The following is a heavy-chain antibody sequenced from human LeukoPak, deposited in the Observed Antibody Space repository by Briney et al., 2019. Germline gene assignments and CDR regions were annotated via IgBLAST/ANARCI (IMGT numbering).Heavy chain of an antibody. D-gene: IGHD3-22*01. J-gene: IGHJ6*03. Sequence: SETLSLTCAVYGGSFSGYYWTWIRHTPEKGLEWIGEMNPSGSTNYNPSLKSRVAISVDTSKNQFSLNLSTVTAADTAVYYCARGRHDITMIVVIMTAVSYYLDVWGKGTTVTVS. V-gene: IGHV4-34*01. CDR2: MNPSGST. CDR1: GGSFSGYY. CDR3: ARGRHDITMIVVIMTAVSYYLDV.